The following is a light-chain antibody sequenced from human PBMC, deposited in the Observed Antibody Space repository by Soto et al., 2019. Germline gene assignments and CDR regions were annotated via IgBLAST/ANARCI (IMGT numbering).Light chain of an antibody. CDR2: DVS. J-gene: IGLJ1*01. V-gene: IGLV2-14*01. CDR3: SSYTSSITLYV. Sequence: QSALTQPASVSGSPGQSITISCTGTSSDVGGYNYVSWYQQHPGKAPKLMIYDVSNRPSGVSNRFSGSKSGNTASLTISRLQAEDEADYYCSSYTSSITLYVFGTGTKLTVL. CDR1: SSDVGGYNY.